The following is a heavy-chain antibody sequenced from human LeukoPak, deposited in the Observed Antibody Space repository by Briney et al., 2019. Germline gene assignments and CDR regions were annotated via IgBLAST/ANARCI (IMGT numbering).Heavy chain of an antibody. Sequence: SETLSLTCTVSGGSVSSGSYYWGWIRQPPGKGLEWIGNIYYSGSTYYNPSLKSRVTISVDTSKNQFSLKLSSVTAADTAVYYCARSSSSQLYYFDYWGQGTLVTVSS. D-gene: IGHD6-13*01. J-gene: IGHJ4*02. CDR2: IYYSGST. V-gene: IGHV4-39*07. CDR1: GGSVSSGSYY. CDR3: ARSSSSQLYYFDY.